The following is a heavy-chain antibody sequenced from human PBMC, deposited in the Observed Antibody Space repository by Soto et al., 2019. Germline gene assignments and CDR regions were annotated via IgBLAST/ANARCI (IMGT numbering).Heavy chain of an antibody. CDR3: ARGYCSSPSCNGPWFDP. CDR2: MNPNSGNT. J-gene: IGHJ5*02. CDR1: GYTFTSYD. V-gene: IGHV1-8*01. Sequence: QVQLVQSGAEVKKPGASVKVSCKASGYTFTSYDINWVRQATGQGLEWMGWMNPNSGNTGYAQKFQGRVTMTRNTSISTAYMELSSLRSEDTAVYYCARGYCSSPSCNGPWFDPWGQGTLVTVSA. D-gene: IGHD2-2*01.